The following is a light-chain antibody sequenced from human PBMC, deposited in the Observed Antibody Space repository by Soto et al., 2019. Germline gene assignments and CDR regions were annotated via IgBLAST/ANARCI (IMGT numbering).Light chain of an antibody. CDR2: DAS. CDR1: QSVSSY. V-gene: IGKV3-11*01. CDR3: QQRSNWPLT. Sequence: EIVLTQSPATLSLSPGERATLSCRASQSVSSYLAWYQQKPGQAPRLLIYDASNRATGIPARFSGSGSGTDFTLTISSLAPEDVAVYYCQQRSNWPLTFGGGTKVDIK. J-gene: IGKJ4*01.